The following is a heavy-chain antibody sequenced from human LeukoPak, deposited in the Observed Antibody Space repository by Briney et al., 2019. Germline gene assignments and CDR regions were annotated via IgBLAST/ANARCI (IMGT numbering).Heavy chain of an antibody. V-gene: IGHV4-59*01. CDR3: ARDFEGRLFDP. CDR2: IYYGGSTNYNPS. Sequence: SETLSLTCTASGGSISSYYWSWIRQPPGKGLEWIGYIYYGGSTNYNPSNYNPSLTSRVTMSLDTSKNQFSLKLSSVTAADTAVYYCARDFEGRLFDPWGQGTLVTVSS. J-gene: IGHJ5*02. D-gene: IGHD3-9*01. CDR1: GGSISSYY.